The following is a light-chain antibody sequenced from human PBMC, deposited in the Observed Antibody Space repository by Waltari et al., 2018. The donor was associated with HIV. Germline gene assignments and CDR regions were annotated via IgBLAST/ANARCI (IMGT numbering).Light chain of an antibody. CDR2: DVT. Sequence: SYVLTQPPSVSVVPGKTATIICAGNNVGRESVHWYQQKPGQAPLLVIYDVTNRPSGIPERFSGFNSGNTAALAISRVEAGDEADYYCQVWDDSGHWVFGGGTKLTVL. V-gene: IGLV3-21*04. CDR3: QVWDDSGHWV. CDR1: NVGRES. J-gene: IGLJ2*01.